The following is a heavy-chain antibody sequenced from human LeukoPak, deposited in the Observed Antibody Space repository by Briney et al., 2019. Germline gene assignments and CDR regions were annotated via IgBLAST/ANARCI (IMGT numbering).Heavy chain of an antibody. D-gene: IGHD2-2*02. CDR2: INHSGST. Sequence: PSETLSLTCAVYGGSFSGYYWSWIRQPPGKGLEWIEEINHSGSTNYNPSLKSRVTISVDTSKNQFSLKLSSVTAADTAVYYCARGPGYCSSTSCYKGWFDPWGQGTLVTVSS. J-gene: IGHJ5*02. CDR1: GGSFSGYY. V-gene: IGHV4-34*01. CDR3: ARGPGYCSSTSCYKGWFDP.